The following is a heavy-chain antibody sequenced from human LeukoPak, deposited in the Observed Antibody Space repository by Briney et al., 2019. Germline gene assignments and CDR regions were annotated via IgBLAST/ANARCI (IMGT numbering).Heavy chain of an antibody. J-gene: IGHJ4*02. CDR2: INHSGST. CDR3: ARVRGPYSSSWSFAY. D-gene: IGHD6-13*01. V-gene: IGHV4-39*07. CDR1: GGSISSSSYC. Sequence: PSETLSLTCTVSGGSISSSSYCWGWIRQPPGKGLEWIGEINHSGSTNYNPSLKSRVTISVDTSKNQFSLKLSSVTAADTAVYYCARVRGPYSSSWSFAYWGQGTLVTVSS.